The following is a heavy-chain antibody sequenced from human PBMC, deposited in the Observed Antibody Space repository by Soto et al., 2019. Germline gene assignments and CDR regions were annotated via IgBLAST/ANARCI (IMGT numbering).Heavy chain of an antibody. V-gene: IGHV3-30-3*01. D-gene: IGHD3-22*01. CDR3: ARDGDSSGYYCDY. CDR1: GFTFSSYA. CDR2: ISYDGSNK. Sequence: QVQLVESGGGVVQPGRSLRLSCAASGFTFSSYAMHWVRQAPGKGLEWVAVISYDGSNKYYADSVKGRFTISRDNSKNTLYLQMNSLRAEDTAVHYCARDGDSSGYYCDYWGQGTLVTVSS. J-gene: IGHJ4*02.